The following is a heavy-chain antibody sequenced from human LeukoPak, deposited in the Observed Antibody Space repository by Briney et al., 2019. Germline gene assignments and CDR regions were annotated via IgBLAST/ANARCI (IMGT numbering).Heavy chain of an antibody. CDR1: GGTFSSYA. Sequence: SVKVSCKASGGTFSSYAISWVRQAPGQGLEWMGGIIPIFGTANYAQKFQGRVTITTDESTSTAYMELSSLRSEDTAVYYCARDPGPAMANRDYYYYYMDVWGKGTTVTVSS. J-gene: IGHJ6*03. V-gene: IGHV1-69*05. CDR2: IIPIFGTA. D-gene: IGHD5-18*01. CDR3: ARDPGPAMANRDYYYYYMDV.